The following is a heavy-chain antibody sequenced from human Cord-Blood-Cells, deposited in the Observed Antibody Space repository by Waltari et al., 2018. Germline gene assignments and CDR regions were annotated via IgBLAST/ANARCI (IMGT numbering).Heavy chain of an antibody. V-gene: IGHV3-53*01. Sequence: EVQLVESGGGLIQPGGSLRLSCAASGFTVSSNYMSWVRQAPGKGLEWVSGIYSGGSTYYADSVKGRFTISRDNSKNTLYLQMNSLRAEDTAVYYCARAIVVVPAANWFDPWGQGTLVTVSS. CDR3: ARAIVVVPAANWFDP. D-gene: IGHD2-2*01. CDR1: GFTVSSNY. J-gene: IGHJ5*02. CDR2: IYSGGST.